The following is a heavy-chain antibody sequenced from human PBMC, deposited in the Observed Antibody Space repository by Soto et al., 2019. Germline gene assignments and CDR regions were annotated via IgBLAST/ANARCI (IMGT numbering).Heavy chain of an antibody. J-gene: IGHJ4*02. Sequence: QVQLQESGPGLVKPSQTLSLTCTVSGGSINTGDYWWSWIRQPPGKGLEWIGFIYYSGTTYYNPPLKSRLTISLDASKNQFSLHLSSVTAADTAVFFCARKASGTSRFDYWGQGNLVTVSS. V-gene: IGHV4-30-4*01. D-gene: IGHD3-10*01. CDR2: IYYSGTT. CDR3: ARKASGTSRFDY. CDR1: GGSINTGDYW.